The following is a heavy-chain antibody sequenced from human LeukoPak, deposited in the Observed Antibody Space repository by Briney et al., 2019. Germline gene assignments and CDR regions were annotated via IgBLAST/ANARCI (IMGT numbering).Heavy chain of an antibody. J-gene: IGHJ3*02. D-gene: IGHD2-2*02. CDR1: GGSISSGGYY. Sequence: SETLSLTCTVSGGSISSGGYYWSWIRQPPGKGLEWIGYIYHSGSTYYNPSLKSRVTISVDRSKNQFSLKLSSVTAADTAVYYCARVGCSSTSCYTTYDAFDIWGQGTMVTVSS. CDR2: IYHSGST. V-gene: IGHV4-30-2*01. CDR3: ARVGCSSTSCYTTYDAFDI.